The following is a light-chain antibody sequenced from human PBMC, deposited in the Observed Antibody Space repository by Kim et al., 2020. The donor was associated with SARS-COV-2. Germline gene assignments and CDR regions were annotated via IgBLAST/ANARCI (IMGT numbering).Light chain of an antibody. Sequence: SGSPGQPITTTCTGTTTDHVSWYQQYPGKAPKLMIYDVYKWPSGVSHRFSGSKSDNTASLTISGLQADDEAAYYCSSYTRTHTLLFGGGTKVTVL. CDR3: SSYTRTHTLL. CDR2: DVY. V-gene: IGLV2-14*02. J-gene: IGLJ2*01. CDR1: TTDH.